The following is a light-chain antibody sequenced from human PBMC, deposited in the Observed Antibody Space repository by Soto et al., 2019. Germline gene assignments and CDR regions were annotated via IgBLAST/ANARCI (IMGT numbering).Light chain of an antibody. V-gene: IGLV8-61*01. CDR3: VLYMGSGTWV. J-gene: IGLJ3*02. CDR2: STN. CDR1: SASVSTSYY. Sequence: QAVVTQEPSFSVSPGGTVTLTCGLSSASVSTSYYPSWYQQTPGQAPRTLIYSTNTRSSGVPDRFSGSILGNKAALTITGAQADDESVCYCVLYMGSGTWVFGGGTKVTVL.